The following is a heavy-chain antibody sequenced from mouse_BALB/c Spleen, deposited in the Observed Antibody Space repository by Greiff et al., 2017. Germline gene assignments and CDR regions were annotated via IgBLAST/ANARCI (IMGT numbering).Heavy chain of an antibody. V-gene: IGHV1-4*02. CDR2: INPSSGYT. CDR3: ARTGTSAMDY. D-gene: IGHD4-1*01. J-gene: IGHJ4*01. Sequence: QVQLKESAAELARPGASVKMSCKASGYTFTSYTMHWVKQRPGQGLEWIGYINPSSGYTEYNQKFKDKTTLTADKSSSTAYMQLSSLTSEDSAVYYCARTGTSAMDYWGQGTSVTVSS. CDR1: GYTFTSYT.